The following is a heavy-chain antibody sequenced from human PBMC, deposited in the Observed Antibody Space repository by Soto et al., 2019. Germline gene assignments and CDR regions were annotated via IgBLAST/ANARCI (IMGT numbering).Heavy chain of an antibody. CDR2: ISSSSSYI. CDR3: ARKLELGIYYYYYYMDV. D-gene: IGHD1-7*01. CDR1: GFTFSSYS. J-gene: IGHJ6*03. Sequence: GGSLRLSCAASGFTFSSYSMNWVRQAPGKGLEWVSSISSSSSYIYYADSVKGRFTISRDNAKNSLYLQMNSLRAEDTAVYYCARKLELGIYYYYYYMDVWGKGTTVTVSS. V-gene: IGHV3-21*01.